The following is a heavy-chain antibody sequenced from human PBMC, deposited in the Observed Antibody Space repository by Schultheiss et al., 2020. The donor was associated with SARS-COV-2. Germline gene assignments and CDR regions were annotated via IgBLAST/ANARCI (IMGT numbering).Heavy chain of an antibody. Sequence: SQTLSLTCTVSGGSISSYYWSWIRQPPGKGLEWIGYIYYSGSTNYNPSLKSRVTISVDTSKNQFSLKLSSVTAADTAVYYCARRKGVGARVAVDYWGQGTLVTVSS. J-gene: IGHJ4*02. CDR2: IYYSGST. V-gene: IGHV4-59*08. CDR3: ARRKGVGARVAVDY. D-gene: IGHD1-26*01. CDR1: GGSISSYY.